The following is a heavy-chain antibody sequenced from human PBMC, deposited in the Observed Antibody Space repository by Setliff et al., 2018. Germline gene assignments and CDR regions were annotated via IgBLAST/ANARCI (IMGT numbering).Heavy chain of an antibody. V-gene: IGHV4-59*01. Sequence: SETLSLTCTVSGGSISSYYWSWIRQPPGKGLEWIGYIYYSGSTNYNPSLKSRVTISVDTSKNQFSLKLSSVTAADTAVYYCARYSSGWQPFDYWGQGTLVTVSS. D-gene: IGHD6-19*01. CDR3: ARYSSGWQPFDY. J-gene: IGHJ4*02. CDR2: IYYSGST. CDR1: GGSISSYY.